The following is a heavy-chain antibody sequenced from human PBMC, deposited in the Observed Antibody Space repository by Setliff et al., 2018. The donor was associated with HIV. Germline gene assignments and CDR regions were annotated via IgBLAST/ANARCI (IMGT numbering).Heavy chain of an antibody. CDR3: ARDSGGWYGGGLRAYGMDV. J-gene: IGHJ6*02. D-gene: IGHD6-19*01. CDR1: GGSISSANYY. V-gene: IGHV4-30-4*02. Sequence: SETLSLTCTVSGGSISSANYYWSWIRQPPGKGLEWIGYIYYNGNAYYYNPSLKSRTTISLDTSMNQFSLKLSSVTAADTAVYYCARDSGGWYGGGLRAYGMDVWGQGTTVTVSS. CDR2: IYYNGNAY.